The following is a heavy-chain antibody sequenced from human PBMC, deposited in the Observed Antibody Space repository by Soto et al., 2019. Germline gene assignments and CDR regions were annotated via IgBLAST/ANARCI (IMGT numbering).Heavy chain of an antibody. CDR2: IYYSGST. J-gene: IGHJ5*02. D-gene: IGHD5-12*01. V-gene: IGHV4-39*01. CDR3: ARPPVPSNIVATA. Sequence: QLQLQESGPGLVKPSETLSLTCTVSGGSISSSSYYWGWIRQPPGKGLEWIGSIYYSGSTYYNPSLKSRVTISVDTSKNQFSLKLSSVTAADTAVYYCARPPVPSNIVATAWGQGTLVTVSS. CDR1: GGSISSSSYY.